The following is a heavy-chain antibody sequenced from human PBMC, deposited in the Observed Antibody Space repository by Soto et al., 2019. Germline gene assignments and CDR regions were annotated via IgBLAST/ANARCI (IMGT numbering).Heavy chain of an antibody. CDR2: IIPVLGMA. CDR1: GDIFDSLT. Sequence: QVQLVQSGAEMKKPGSSVKVSCQASGDIFDSLTINWVRQAPGQGLEWMGRIIPVLGMANYAQKFQGRVTIIADKSTSTVYMELSSLTSEATSVYDCARELVGYDYLDYNYYMDVWGEGTTVTVSS. CDR3: ARELVGYDYLDYNYYMDV. J-gene: IGHJ6*03. V-gene: IGHV1-69*08. D-gene: IGHD5-12*01.